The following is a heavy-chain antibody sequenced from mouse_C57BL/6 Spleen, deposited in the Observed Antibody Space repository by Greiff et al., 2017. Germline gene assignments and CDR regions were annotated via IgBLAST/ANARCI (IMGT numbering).Heavy chain of an antibody. J-gene: IGHJ4*01. CDR3: ARERIYGSSPHYYAMDY. Sequence: VQLQQPGAELVRPGSSVKLSCKASGYTFTSYWMDWVKQWPGQGLEWIGNIYPSDSETHYNQKFKDKATLTVDKSSSTAYMQLSSLTSEDSAVYYCARERIYGSSPHYYAMDYWGQGTSVTVSS. V-gene: IGHV1-61*01. CDR2: IYPSDSET. D-gene: IGHD1-1*01. CDR1: GYTFTSYW.